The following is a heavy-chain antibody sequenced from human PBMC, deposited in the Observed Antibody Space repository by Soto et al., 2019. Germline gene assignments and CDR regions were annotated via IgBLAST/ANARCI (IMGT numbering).Heavy chain of an antibody. CDR3: AKVGIDRPGDY. CDR1: GSIFRGYG. Sequence: PEGSLRLSCAASGSIFRGYGMHWVRQAPGKGLEWVAVIRYDGSNINYADSVMGRFTISRDNSKNTLYLQMNSLRAEDTAVYYCAKVGIDRPGDYWGQGTLVTVSS. J-gene: IGHJ4*02. D-gene: IGHD1-26*01. V-gene: IGHV3-30*02. CDR2: IRYDGSNI.